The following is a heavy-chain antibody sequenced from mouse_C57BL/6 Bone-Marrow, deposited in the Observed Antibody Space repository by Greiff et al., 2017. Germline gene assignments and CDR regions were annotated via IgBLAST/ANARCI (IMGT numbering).Heavy chain of an antibody. V-gene: IGHV1-53*01. CDR3: ASGRLLPYYFDY. J-gene: IGHJ2*01. CDR1: GYTFTSYW. Sequence: QVQLKQSGTELVKPGASVKLSCKASGYTFTSYWMHWVKQRPGQGLEWIGNINPSNGGTNYNEKFKSKVTLTVDKSSSTAYMQLNSLTSEDSAVYYCASGRLLPYYFDYWGQGTTLTVTS. CDR2: INPSNGGT. D-gene: IGHD2-3*01.